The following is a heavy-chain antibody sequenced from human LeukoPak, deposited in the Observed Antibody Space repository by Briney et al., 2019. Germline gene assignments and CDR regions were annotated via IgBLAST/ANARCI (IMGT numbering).Heavy chain of an antibody. D-gene: IGHD3-16*01. J-gene: IGHJ6*02. V-gene: IGHV3-33*08. CDR3: ARVANISTFGMDV. CDR1: GFTFSSFG. Sequence: GRSLRLSCAASGFTFSSFGMNWVRQAPGKGLEWVAVIWYDGSKKYYADSVKGRFTISRDNSKNTLYLQMSSLRGEDTSVYYCARVANISTFGMDVWGQGTTVTVSS. CDR2: IWYDGSKK.